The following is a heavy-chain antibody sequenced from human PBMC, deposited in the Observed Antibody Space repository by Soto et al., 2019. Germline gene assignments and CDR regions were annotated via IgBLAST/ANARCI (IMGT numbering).Heavy chain of an antibody. D-gene: IGHD6-13*01. CDR2: TYYRSKWYN. CDR3: ARDPNPTTGQQLVRSNWFDP. Sequence: SQTLSLTCAISGDSVSSNSAACNWIRQSPSRGLEWLGRTYYRSKWYNDYAVSVKSRITINPDTSKNQFSLQLNSVTPEDTAVYYCARDPNPTTGQQLVRSNWFDPWGQGTLVTVSS. CDR1: GDSVSSNSAA. V-gene: IGHV6-1*01. J-gene: IGHJ5*02.